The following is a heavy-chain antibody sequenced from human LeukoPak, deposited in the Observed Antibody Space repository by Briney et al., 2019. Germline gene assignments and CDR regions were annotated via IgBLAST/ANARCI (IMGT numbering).Heavy chain of an antibody. CDR2: FDPENGET. J-gene: IGHJ4*02. CDR3: TTKYYYDSSDYYVIDY. V-gene: IGHV1-24*01. CDR1: GYTLTGLS. D-gene: IGHD3-22*01. Sequence: ASVKVSCKVSGYTLTGLSMHWVRQAPGKGLEWMGPFDPENGETIYAQKFQGRVTMTEDTSTDTAYMELSSLRSEDTAVYYCTTKYYYDSSDYYVIDYWGQGTLVIVSS.